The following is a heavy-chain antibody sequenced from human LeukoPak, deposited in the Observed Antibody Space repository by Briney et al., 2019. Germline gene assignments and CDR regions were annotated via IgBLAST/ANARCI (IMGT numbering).Heavy chain of an antibody. D-gene: IGHD3-3*01. CDR1: GFTFSSYA. J-gene: IGHJ4*02. CDR2: IGGSGGST. V-gene: IGHV3-23*01. CDR3: ARDRSTDFWSGYYTNYFDY. Sequence: GGSLRLSCAASGFTFSSYAMHWVRQAPGEGLEWVSAIGGSGGSTYYADSVKGRFTISRDNSKNTLYLQMNSLRAEDTAVYYCARDRSTDFWSGYYTNYFDYWGQGTLVTVSS.